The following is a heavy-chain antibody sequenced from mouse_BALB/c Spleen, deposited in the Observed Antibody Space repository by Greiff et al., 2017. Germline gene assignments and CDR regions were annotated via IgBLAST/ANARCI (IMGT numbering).Heavy chain of an antibody. V-gene: IGHV1-14*01. Sequence: EVQLQESGPELVKPGASVKMSCKASGYTFTSYVMHWVKQKPGQGLEWIGYINPYNDGTKYNEKFKGKATLTSDKSSSTAYMELSSLTSEDSAVYYCARAIYYDYESFAYWGQGTLVTVSA. CDR1: GYTFTSYV. J-gene: IGHJ3*01. D-gene: IGHD2-4*01. CDR3: ARAIYYDYESFAY. CDR2: INPYNDGT.